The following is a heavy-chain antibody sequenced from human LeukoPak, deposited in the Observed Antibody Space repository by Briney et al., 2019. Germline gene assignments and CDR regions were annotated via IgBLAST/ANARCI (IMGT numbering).Heavy chain of an antibody. V-gene: IGHV3-30*02. Sequence: GGSLRLSCAASGFTFSSYGMHWVRQAPGKGLEWVAFIRYDGSNKYYADSVKGRFTISRDNSKNTLYLQMNSLRAEDTAVYYCAKDEYYYDSSGWGYFDYWGQGILVTVSS. CDR1: GFTFSSYG. J-gene: IGHJ4*02. CDR3: AKDEYYYDSSGWGYFDY. CDR2: IRYDGSNK. D-gene: IGHD3-22*01.